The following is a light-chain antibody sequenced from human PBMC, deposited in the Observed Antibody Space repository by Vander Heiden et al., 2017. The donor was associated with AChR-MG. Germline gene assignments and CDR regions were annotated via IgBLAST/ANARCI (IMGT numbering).Light chain of an antibody. CDR1: SSDVGGYNY. Sequence: QSALTQPASVCGSPGQSITISCTGTSSDVGGYNYVSWYQQHPGKAPKLMIYDVSNRPSGVSNRFSGSKSGNTASLTISGLQAEDEADYYCSSYTSSSTVVFGGGTKLTGL. CDR3: SSYTSSSTVV. J-gene: IGLJ2*01. CDR2: DVS. V-gene: IGLV2-14*01.